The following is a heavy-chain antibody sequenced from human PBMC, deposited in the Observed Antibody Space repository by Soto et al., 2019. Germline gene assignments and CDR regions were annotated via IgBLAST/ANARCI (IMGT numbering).Heavy chain of an antibody. CDR1: GGSISSYY. D-gene: IGHD4-17*01. J-gene: IGHJ4*02. Sequence: QVQLQESGPGLVKPSETLSLTCTVSGGSISSYYWSWIRQPPGKGLEWIGYIYYSGSTNYNPSLKSRVTISVDTSKLRFSLKLSSVTAADPAGYYCARHPSVTEYYFDYWGQGTLVTVSS. CDR2: IYYSGST. V-gene: IGHV4-59*08. CDR3: ARHPSVTEYYFDY.